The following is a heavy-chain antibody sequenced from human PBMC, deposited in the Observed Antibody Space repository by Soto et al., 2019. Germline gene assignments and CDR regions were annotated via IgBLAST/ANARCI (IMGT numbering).Heavy chain of an antibody. CDR2: VSGSGGTT. D-gene: IGHD3-10*01. CDR3: PNINNNYLSARAFDL. Sequence: GGSLRLSCAASGFTFSNYDMTWVRQAPGKGLEWVSTVSGSGGTTYYADSVKGRFTISRDNSKNTVHLQMNSLKAEDTAVYHCPNINNNYLSARAFDLWGQVTMVPVS. J-gene: IGHJ3*01. CDR1: GFTFSNYD. V-gene: IGHV3-23*01.